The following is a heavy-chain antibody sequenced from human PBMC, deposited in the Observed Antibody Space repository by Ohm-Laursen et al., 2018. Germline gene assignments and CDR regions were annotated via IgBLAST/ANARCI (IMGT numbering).Heavy chain of an antibody. Sequence: SLRLSCAASGFIFSIAWMSWVRQGPEKGLEWVARINSKTDGGTTDYAAPVKGRFTISRDDSKNTLYLQMNSLQTEDTSVYYCTAYHYYDSVSPCPRYYYDMDVWGQGTTVTVSS. CDR2: INSKTDGGTT. V-gene: IGHV3-15*01. D-gene: IGHD3-10*01. CDR1: GFIFSIAW. CDR3: TAYHYYDSVSPCPRYYYDMDV. J-gene: IGHJ6*01.